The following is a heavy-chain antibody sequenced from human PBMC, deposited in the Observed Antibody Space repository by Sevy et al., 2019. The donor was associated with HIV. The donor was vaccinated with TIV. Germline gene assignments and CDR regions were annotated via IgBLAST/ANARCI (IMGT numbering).Heavy chain of an antibody. V-gene: IGHV3-23*01. CDR3: AKPIRITMIVVGAFDI. J-gene: IGHJ3*02. Sequence: GGSLRLSCAASGFTFSSYAMSWVRQAPGKGLEWVSAISGSGGSTYYADSVKGRFTISRDNSKNTLYLQMNGLRTEDTAVYYCAKPIRITMIVVGAFDIWGQGTMVTVSS. CDR2: ISGSGGST. CDR1: GFTFSSYA. D-gene: IGHD3-22*01.